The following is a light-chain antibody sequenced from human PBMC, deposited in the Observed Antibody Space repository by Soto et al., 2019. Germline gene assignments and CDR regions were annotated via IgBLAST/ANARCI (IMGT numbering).Light chain of an antibody. V-gene: IGKV1-8*01. J-gene: IGKJ1*01. Sequence: IQMTQSPSTLSASIGDRVTITCRASQSISGYLNWYQQKPGKAPKLLIYAASTLQSGVPSRFSGSGSGTDFTLTISCLQSEDFATYYCQQYYSYPPTFGQGTRWISN. CDR1: QSISGY. CDR2: AAS. CDR3: QQYYSYPPT.